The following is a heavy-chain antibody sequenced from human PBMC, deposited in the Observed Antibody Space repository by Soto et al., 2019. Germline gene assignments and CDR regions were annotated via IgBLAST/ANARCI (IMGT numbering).Heavy chain of an antibody. J-gene: IGHJ3*02. D-gene: IGHD4-17*01. Sequence: KTSETLSLTCTVSGGSISSYYWSWIRQPAGRGLEWIGRIYTSGSTNYNPSLKSRVTMSVDTSKNQFSLKLSSVTAADTAVYYCARDWDYGDYDDAFDIWGQGTMVTVSS. V-gene: IGHV4-4*07. CDR2: IYTSGST. CDR1: GGSISSYY. CDR3: ARDWDYGDYDDAFDI.